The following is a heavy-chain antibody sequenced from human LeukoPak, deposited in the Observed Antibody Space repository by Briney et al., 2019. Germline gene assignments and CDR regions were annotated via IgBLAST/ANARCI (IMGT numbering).Heavy chain of an antibody. J-gene: IGHJ5*02. CDR2: INPNSGGT. CDR1: GYTFTGYY. Sequence: ASVKVSYKASGYTFTGYYMHWVRQAPGQGLEWTGWINPNSGGTNYAQKFQGWVTMTRDTSISTAYMELSRLRSDDTAVYYCARERGGYCSGGSCYPNWFDLWGQGTLVTVSS. CDR3: ARERGGYCSGGSCYPNWFDL. D-gene: IGHD2-15*01. V-gene: IGHV1-2*04.